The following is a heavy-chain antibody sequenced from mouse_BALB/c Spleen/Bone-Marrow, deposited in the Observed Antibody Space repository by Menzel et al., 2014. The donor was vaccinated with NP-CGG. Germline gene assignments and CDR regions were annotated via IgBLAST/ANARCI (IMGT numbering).Heavy chain of an antibody. CDR2: ISSGGSST. CDR1: GFTFSSYG. J-gene: IGHJ4*01. Sequence: EVHLVESGGDLVKPGGPLKLSCAASGFTFSSYGMSWGRQTPDKRLEWVATISSGGSSTYYPDSVRGRFTISRDNAKNTLYLQMSSLKSEDTAMYYCARHQRYYAMDYWGQGTSVAVSS. V-gene: IGHV5-6*01. CDR3: ARHQRYYAMDY.